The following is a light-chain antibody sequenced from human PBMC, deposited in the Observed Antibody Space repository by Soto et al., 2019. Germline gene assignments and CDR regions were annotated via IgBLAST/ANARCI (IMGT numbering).Light chain of an antibody. J-gene: IGLJ3*02. CDR3: QTWGAGIRV. CDR1: SGHSSSA. Sequence: QPVVTQSPSASASLGASVKLTCTLSSGHSSSAIAWHQQRPEKGPRFLMRLNSDGSHSKGDGIPDRFSGSSSGAERYLTIASLQSEDEADYYCQTWGAGIRVFGGGTKLTVL. CDR2: LNSDGSH. V-gene: IGLV4-69*01.